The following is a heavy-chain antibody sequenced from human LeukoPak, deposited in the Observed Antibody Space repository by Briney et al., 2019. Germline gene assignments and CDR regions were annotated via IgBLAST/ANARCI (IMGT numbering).Heavy chain of an antibody. J-gene: IGHJ3*02. CDR3: ARVPAQHIVVVTHDAFDI. V-gene: IGHV3-74*01. CDR1: GFTFSSYW. CDR2: INSDGSST. D-gene: IGHD2-21*02. Sequence: GGSLRLSCAASGFTFSSYWMHWVRQAPGKGLVWVSRINSDGSSTSYADSVKGRFTISRDNAKNTLYLQMNSLRAEDTAVYYCARVPAQHIVVVTHDAFDIWGQGTMVPVSS.